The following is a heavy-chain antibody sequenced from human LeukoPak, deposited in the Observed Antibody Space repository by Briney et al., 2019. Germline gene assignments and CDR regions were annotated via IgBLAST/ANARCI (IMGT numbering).Heavy chain of an antibody. Sequence: ASVTVSCTGSGYTFTNYAVHWVRQAPGQRLEWLGWINPGNGDTKYPQNFQGRVTVTSDTSAATAYVELNSLTSEDTAVYYCARERWHCRVNCYSVYYYALDVWGQGTTVTVSS. D-gene: IGHD2-15*01. CDR2: INPGNGDT. CDR1: GYTFTNYA. V-gene: IGHV1-3*01. J-gene: IGHJ6*02. CDR3: ARERWHCRVNCYSVYYYALDV.